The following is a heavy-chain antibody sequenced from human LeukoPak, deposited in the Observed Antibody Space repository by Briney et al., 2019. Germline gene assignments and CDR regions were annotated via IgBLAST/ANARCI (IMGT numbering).Heavy chain of an antibody. Sequence: SETLSLTCTVSGGSISSGGYYWSWIRQHPGTGLEWIGYIYYSGNTYYTPSLKSRVTMSVDTSKNQFSLNLSSVTAADTAVYFCASRLPPIAALAYGGKGILVTVS. V-gene: IGHV4-31*03. J-gene: IGHJ4*02. CDR3: ASRLPPIAALAY. D-gene: IGHD2-15*01. CDR2: IYYSGNT. CDR1: GGSISSGGYY.